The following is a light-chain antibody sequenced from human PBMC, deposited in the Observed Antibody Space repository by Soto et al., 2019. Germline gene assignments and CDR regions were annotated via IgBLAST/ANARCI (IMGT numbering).Light chain of an antibody. Sequence: QSVLTQPPSASGTPGQRVTISCSGSSSSIGSNTVNWYQQLPGTAPKLLIYGHNQRPSGVPDRFSGSKSGTSASLAISGLQSEDEADYYCAAWDDSLSGRVFGGGTQLTVL. CDR1: SSSIGSNT. CDR2: GHN. J-gene: IGLJ2*01. CDR3: AAWDDSLSGRV. V-gene: IGLV1-44*01.